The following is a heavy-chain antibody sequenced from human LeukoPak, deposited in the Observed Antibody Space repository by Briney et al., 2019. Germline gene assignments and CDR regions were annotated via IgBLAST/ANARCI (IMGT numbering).Heavy chain of an antibody. Sequence: PSETLSLTCIVSGDSFSSYYWTWIRQPAGKGLEWIGRIYNDGSTNYHPSLESRVTMSVDTSKNQFSLKLRSVTAADTAVYYCARVTASGTYSAFDYWGQGTLVTVSS. D-gene: IGHD1-26*01. J-gene: IGHJ4*02. CDR1: GDSFSSYY. CDR3: ARVTASGTYSAFDY. V-gene: IGHV4-4*07. CDR2: IYNDGST.